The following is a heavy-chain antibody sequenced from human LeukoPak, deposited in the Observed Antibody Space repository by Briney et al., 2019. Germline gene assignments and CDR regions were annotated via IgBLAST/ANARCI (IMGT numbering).Heavy chain of an antibody. D-gene: IGHD2-15*01. V-gene: IGHV3-23*01. CDR1: GFTFSSYA. Sequence: GGSLRLSCAASGFTFSSYAMSWVRQAPGKGLEWVSAISGSGGSTYYADSVKGRFTISRDNSKNTLYLQMNSLRAEDTAVYYCAKVHKGRYCSGGGCYTDYWGQGTLVTVSS. CDR3: AKVHKGRYCSGGGCYTDY. J-gene: IGHJ4*02. CDR2: ISGSGGST.